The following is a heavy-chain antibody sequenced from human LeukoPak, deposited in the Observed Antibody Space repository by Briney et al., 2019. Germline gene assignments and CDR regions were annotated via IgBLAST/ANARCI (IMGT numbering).Heavy chain of an antibody. D-gene: IGHD5-24*01. V-gene: IGHV3-23*01. Sequence: GGSLRLSCAASGFTFSSYAMSWVRQAPGKGLEWVSTISGLGSSTNHADSVKGRFTISRDNSENTLYLQTNSLRAEDTAVYYCARDIQWGFFDPWGQGTPVTVSS. CDR2: ISGLGSST. CDR1: GFTFSSYA. J-gene: IGHJ5*02. CDR3: ARDIQWGFFDP.